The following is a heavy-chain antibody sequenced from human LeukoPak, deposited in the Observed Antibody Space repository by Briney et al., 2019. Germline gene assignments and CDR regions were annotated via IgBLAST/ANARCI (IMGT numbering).Heavy chain of an antibody. Sequence: PGGSLRLSCAASGFTVSSNYMSWVRQAPGKGLEWVSVIYSGGSTYYADSVKGRFTISRDNSKNTLYLQMNSLRAEDTAVYYCARDFAYSRLDSWGQGTLVTVSS. CDR1: GFTVSSNY. V-gene: IGHV3-53*01. CDR2: IYSGGST. J-gene: IGHJ4*02. CDR3: ARDFAYSRLDS. D-gene: IGHD6-13*01.